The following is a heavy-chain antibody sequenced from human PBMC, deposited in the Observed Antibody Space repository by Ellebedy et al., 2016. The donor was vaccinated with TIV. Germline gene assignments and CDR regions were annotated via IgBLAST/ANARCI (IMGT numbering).Heavy chain of an antibody. CDR2: IWSDGSNK. CDR1: GFTFSSYG. Sequence: GESLKISCAASGFTFSSYGMHWVRQAPGKGLEWVAVIWSDGSNKYYADSVKGRFTISRDNSKNTLYLQMNSLRAEDTAVYYCARDPGSTLETDYWGQGTPVTVSS. CDR3: ARDPGSTLETDY. J-gene: IGHJ4*02. V-gene: IGHV3-33*01. D-gene: IGHD1-14*01.